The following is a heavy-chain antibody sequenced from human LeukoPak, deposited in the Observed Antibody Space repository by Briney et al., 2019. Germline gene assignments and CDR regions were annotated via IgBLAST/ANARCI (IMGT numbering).Heavy chain of an antibody. CDR1: GGSISSYY. J-gene: IGHJ4*02. CDR2: IYYSGST. CDR3: ASWDDCSSTSCYALNY. D-gene: IGHD2-2*01. V-gene: IGHV4-59*12. Sequence: SETLSLTCTVSGGSISSYYWSWIRQPPGKGLEWIGYIYYSGSTNYNPSLKSRVTISVDTSKNQFSLKLSSVTAADTAVYYCASWDDCSSTSCYALNYWGQGTLVTVSS.